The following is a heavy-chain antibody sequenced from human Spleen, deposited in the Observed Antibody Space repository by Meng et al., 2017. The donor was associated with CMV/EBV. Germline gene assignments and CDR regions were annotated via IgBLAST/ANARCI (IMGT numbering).Heavy chain of an antibody. CDR2: IYHSGST. V-gene: IGHV4-38-2*02. J-gene: IGHJ6*02. CDR1: GYSISSGYY. CDR3: ARAAYYYGMDV. Sequence: GSLRLSCTVSGYSISSGYYWGWIRQPPGKGLEWIGSIYHSGSTYYNPSLKSRVTISVDTSKNQFSLKLSSVTAADTAVYYCARAAYYYGMDVWGQGTTVTVSS.